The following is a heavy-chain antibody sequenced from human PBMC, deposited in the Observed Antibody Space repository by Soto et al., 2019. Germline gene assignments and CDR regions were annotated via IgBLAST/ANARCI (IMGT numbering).Heavy chain of an antibody. J-gene: IGHJ4*02. D-gene: IGHD6-19*01. Sequence: QVQLQESGPGLVRPSETLSLTCTVSSDSISSYYWIWIRQSPGKGLEWIGYTDYSGNTNYNPSHKSRVTISRDTSKNQFSLRLSSVTAADTAVYYCARAVGDPLYYLDYWGQGTLVTVSS. CDR2: TDYSGNT. V-gene: IGHV4-59*08. CDR1: SDSISSYY. CDR3: ARAVGDPLYYLDY.